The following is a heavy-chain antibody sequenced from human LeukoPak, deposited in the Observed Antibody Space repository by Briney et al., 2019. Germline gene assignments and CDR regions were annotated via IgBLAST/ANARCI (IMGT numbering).Heavy chain of an antibody. CDR3: ARDSYYYGSGSYYGWVAGSYYGMDV. CDR1: GGSISSGDYY. CDR2: FYYSGSP. V-gene: IGHV4-30-4*01. Sequence: SQTLSLTCTVSGGSISSGDYYWSWIRQPPGKGLEWIGYFYYSGSPYHNPSLKSLVTISVDTSKNQFSLKLSSVTAADTAVYYCARDSYYYGSGSYYGWVAGSYYGMDVWGQGTTVTVSS. D-gene: IGHD3-10*01. J-gene: IGHJ6*02.